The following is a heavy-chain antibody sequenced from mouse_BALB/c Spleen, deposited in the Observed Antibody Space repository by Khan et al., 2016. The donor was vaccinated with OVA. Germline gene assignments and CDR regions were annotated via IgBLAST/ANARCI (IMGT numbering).Heavy chain of an antibody. CDR1: GFSLTNYG. CDR2: IWSGGST. J-gene: IGHJ2*01. D-gene: IGHD1-1*02. CDR3: ARNRNGYFDY. V-gene: IGHV2-2*02. Sequence: QVQLKESGPGLVQPSQSLSITCTVSGFSLTNYGVHWVRQSPGKDLEWLGMIWSGGSTDYNATFISRLTISKDNSRSQVFFKMNSLQASDTAIYYCARNRNGYFDYWGQGTTLTVSS.